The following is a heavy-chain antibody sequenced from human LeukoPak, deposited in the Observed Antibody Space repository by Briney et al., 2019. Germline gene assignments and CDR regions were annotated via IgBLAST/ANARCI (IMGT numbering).Heavy chain of an antibody. CDR1: GYTFTGYY. V-gene: IGHV1-2*02. CDR3: AGRFGSTSRGGYYYYYMDV. CDR2: INPNSGGT. D-gene: IGHD2-2*01. Sequence: ASVKVSCKASGYTFTGYYMHWVRQAPGQGLEWMGWINPNSGGTNYAQKFQGRVTMTRDTSISTAYMELSRLRSDDTAVYYCAGRFGSTSRGGYYYYYMDVWGKGTTVTVSS. J-gene: IGHJ6*03.